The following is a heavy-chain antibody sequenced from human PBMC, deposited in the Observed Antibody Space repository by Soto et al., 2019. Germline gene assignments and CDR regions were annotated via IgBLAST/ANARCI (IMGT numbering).Heavy chain of an antibody. CDR3: AKTSGYTLGSSSASWIEN. Sequence: QLQLQEAGPGLVKPSETLSLSCSVSGDSLTSPDYYWGWIRQSPGKGLEWIGSGHSSGNTFYNPSLKSRVTISIDASKQRSSLTLQSMTAADTAVYFCAKTSGYTLGSSSASWIENWGPGTLVTVSS. D-gene: IGHD6-13*01. J-gene: IGHJ4*02. CDR2: GHSSGNT. CDR1: GDSLTSPDYY. V-gene: IGHV4-39*01.